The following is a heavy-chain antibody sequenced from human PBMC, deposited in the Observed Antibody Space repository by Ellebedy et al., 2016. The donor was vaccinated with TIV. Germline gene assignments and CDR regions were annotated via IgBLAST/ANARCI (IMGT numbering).Heavy chain of an antibody. Sequence: PGGSLRPSCAASGFTFSSYWMHWVRQAPGKGLVWVSRINSDGSSTSYADSVKGRFTISRDNAKNTLYLQMNSLRAEDTAVYYCARGYYEDTVDYWGQGTLVTVSS. CDR1: GFTFSSYW. J-gene: IGHJ4*02. CDR2: INSDGSST. D-gene: IGHD3-3*01. V-gene: IGHV3-74*01. CDR3: ARGYYEDTVDY.